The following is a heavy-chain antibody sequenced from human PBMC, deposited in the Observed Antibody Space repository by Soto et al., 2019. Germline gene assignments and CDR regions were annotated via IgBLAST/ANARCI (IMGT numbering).Heavy chain of an antibody. D-gene: IGHD3-22*01. V-gene: IGHV3-15*07. CDR1: GFTFSNAW. CDR2: IKSKTDGGTK. Sequence: GGSLRLSCAASGFTFSNAWMNWVRQAPGKGLEWVGRIKSKTDGGTKDYAAPVKGRFTISRDDSKKTLYLQMNSLKTEYTAVYYCTTGLTYYYDSSGYHVSYYFDYWGQGTLVTVS. CDR3: TTGLTYYYDSSGYHVSYYFDY. J-gene: IGHJ4*02.